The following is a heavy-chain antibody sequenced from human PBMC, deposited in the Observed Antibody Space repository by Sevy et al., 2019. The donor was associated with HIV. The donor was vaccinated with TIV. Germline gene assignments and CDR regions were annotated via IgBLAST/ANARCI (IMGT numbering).Heavy chain of an antibody. D-gene: IGHD1-26*01. CDR2: IRTDGSNK. Sequence: GGSLRLSCAASGFTFSPYWMTWVRQAPGKGLEWVANIRTDGSNKYYVDSVKGRFTISRDNAKNSLYLQMNSLRDDETAMYYCARGVGLDCWGQGALVTVSS. V-gene: IGHV3-7*01. J-gene: IGHJ4*02. CDR3: ARGVGLDC. CDR1: GFTFSPYW.